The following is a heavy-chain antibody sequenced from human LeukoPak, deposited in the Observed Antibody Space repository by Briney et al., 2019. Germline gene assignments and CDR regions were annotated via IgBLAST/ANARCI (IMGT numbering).Heavy chain of an antibody. D-gene: IGHD6-13*01. CDR1: RGSISSFY. J-gene: IGHJ4*02. V-gene: IGHV4-59*01. Sequence: SETLSLTCTVSRGSISSFYWSWIQQPPGKALEWIGHIFYSGSTNYNPSLNSRVTISVDTSKNQFSLNLSSVTAADTAVYYCARVKTAADLSFDYWGQGTLVTVSS. CDR2: IFYSGST. CDR3: ARVKTAADLSFDY.